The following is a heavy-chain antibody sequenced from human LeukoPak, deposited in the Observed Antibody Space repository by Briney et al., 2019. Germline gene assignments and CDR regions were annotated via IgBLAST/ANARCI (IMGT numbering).Heavy chain of an antibody. CDR1: GYTFTSYD. V-gene: IGHV1-8*01. CDR3: ASSYGSGSYSFDY. D-gene: IGHD3-10*01. CDR2: VNPNSGHT. Sequence: ASVKVSCKASGYTFTSYDINWVRQATGQGLEWMGWVNPNSGHTGFAQKFQGRVSMTSNTSINTAYMEVRSLRSEDTAVYYCASSYGSGSYSFDYWGQGTLVTVSS. J-gene: IGHJ4*02.